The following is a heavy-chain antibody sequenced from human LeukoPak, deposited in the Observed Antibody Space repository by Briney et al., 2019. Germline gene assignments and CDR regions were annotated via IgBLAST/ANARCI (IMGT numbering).Heavy chain of an antibody. D-gene: IGHD2-15*01. CDR2: ISAYNGNT. V-gene: IGHV1-18*01. CDR1: GYTFTSYG. CDR3: ARDRVLEVAATHNWFDP. Sequence: GASVKVSCKASGYTFTSYGISWVRQAPGQGLEWMGWISAYNGNTNYAQKLQGRVTMTTDTSTSTAHMELRSLRSDDTAVYYCARDRVLEVAATHNWFDPWGQGALVTVSS. J-gene: IGHJ5*02.